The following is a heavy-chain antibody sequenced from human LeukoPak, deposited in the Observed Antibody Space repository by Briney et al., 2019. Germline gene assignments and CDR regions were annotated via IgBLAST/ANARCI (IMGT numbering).Heavy chain of an antibody. V-gene: IGHV1-2*06. D-gene: IGHD5-12*01. CDR2: INPNRGGT. CDR1: GYTFTGYY. CDR3: ARARGYSGYDVGY. J-gene: IGHJ4*02. Sequence: GASVKVSCKASGYTFTGYYMHWVRQAPGQGLEWMGRINPNRGGTNYAQKFQGRVTMTRDTSISTAYMELSRLRSDDTAVYYCARARGYSGYDVGYWGQGTLVTVSS.